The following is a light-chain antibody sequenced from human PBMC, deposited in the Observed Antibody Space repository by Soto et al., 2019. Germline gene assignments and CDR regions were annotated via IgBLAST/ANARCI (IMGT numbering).Light chain of an antibody. CDR3: QHSYNTPRT. V-gene: IGKV1-39*01. CDR2: GAS. CDR1: QSISTY. Sequence: DIQMTQSPSSLSASVGDRVTITCRASQSISTYLNWYQQKPGKAPKLLIYGASNLHSGVPSRFSGSGSGTDFTLTISSLQPEDFATYYCQHSYNTPRTFGQGAKLEI. J-gene: IGKJ2*01.